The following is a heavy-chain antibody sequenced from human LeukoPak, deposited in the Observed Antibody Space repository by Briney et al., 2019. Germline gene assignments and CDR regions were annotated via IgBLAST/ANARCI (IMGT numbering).Heavy chain of an antibody. V-gene: IGHV4-31*03. CDR2: IYYSGST. D-gene: IGHD6-6*01. CDR1: GGSISSGGYY. Sequence: PSQTLSLTCTVSGGSISSGGYYWSWIRQHPGTGLEWIGYIYYSGSTYYNPSLKSRVTISVDTSKNQFSLKLSSVTAADTAVYYCARKRSSSSGGPFDYWGQGTLVTVSS. J-gene: IGHJ4*02. CDR3: ARKRSSSSGGPFDY.